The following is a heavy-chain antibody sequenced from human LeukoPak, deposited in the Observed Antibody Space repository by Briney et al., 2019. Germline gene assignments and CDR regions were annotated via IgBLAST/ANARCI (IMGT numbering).Heavy chain of an antibody. V-gene: IGHV4-30-2*01. CDR1: GGSISSGGYY. CDR2: IYHSGST. D-gene: IGHD4-17*01. Sequence: SQTLSLTCTVSGGSISSGGYYWSWIRQPPGKGLEWIGYIYHSGSTYYNPSLKSRVTISVDRSKNQFSLKLSSVTAADTAVYYCARRTDYGDHYFDYWGQGTLVTVSS. J-gene: IGHJ4*02. CDR3: ARRTDYGDHYFDY.